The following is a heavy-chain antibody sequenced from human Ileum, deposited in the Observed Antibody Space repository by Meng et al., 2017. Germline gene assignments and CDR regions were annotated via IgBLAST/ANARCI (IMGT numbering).Heavy chain of an antibody. CDR1: GDSVSSDNYY. Sequence: QLQLQESGPGLVRPSETLSLTCTVSGDSVSSDNYYWSWIRQPPGKGLEWIGYVYYSGHTDCNPSLKSRLSISIDTSKNHFSLKLSSVTAADTAVYYCARTPLYSGSYYFDPWGQGALVTVSS. V-gene: IGHV4-61*03. J-gene: IGHJ4*02. D-gene: IGHD1-26*01. CDR2: VYYSGHT. CDR3: ARTPLYSGSYYFDP.